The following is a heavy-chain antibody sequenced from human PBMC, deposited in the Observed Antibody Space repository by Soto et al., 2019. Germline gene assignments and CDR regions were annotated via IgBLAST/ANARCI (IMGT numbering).Heavy chain of an antibody. D-gene: IGHD4-4*01. V-gene: IGHV4-31*03. J-gene: IGHJ6*02. CDR2: IYYSGST. CDR3: ARGTYSNYMSYGMDV. CDR1: GGSISSGGYY. Sequence: SETLSLTCTVSGGSISSGGYYWSWIRQHPGKGLEWIGYIYYSGSTYYNPSLKSRVTISVDTSKNQFSLKLSSVTAADTAVYYCARGTYSNYMSYGMDVWGQGTTVTVS.